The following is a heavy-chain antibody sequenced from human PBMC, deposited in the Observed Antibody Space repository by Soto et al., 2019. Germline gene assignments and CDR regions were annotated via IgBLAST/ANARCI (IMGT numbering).Heavy chain of an antibody. Sequence: GGSLRLSCAASGFTFSSYAMSWVRQAPGKGLEWVSAISGSGGSTYYADSVKDRFTISRDNSKNTLYLQMNSLRAEDTAVYYCANERGPARLEKKWFDPWGQGTMVTVYS. CDR1: GFTFSSYA. J-gene: IGHJ5*02. CDR2: ISGSGGST. CDR3: ANERGPARLEKKWFDP. D-gene: IGHD6-6*01. V-gene: IGHV3-23*01.